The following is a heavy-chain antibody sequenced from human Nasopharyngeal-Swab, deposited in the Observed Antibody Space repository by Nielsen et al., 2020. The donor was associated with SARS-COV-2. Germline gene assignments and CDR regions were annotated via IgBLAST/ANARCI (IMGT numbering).Heavy chain of an antibody. Sequence: GGSLRLSCAASGFTFSSYWMHWVRQVPGKGLVWVSRINSDGSSTSYADSVKGRFTISRDNSKNTLYLQMNSLRAEDTAVYYCAKSSGGSPRRAFDIWGQGTMVTVSS. V-gene: IGHV3-74*01. CDR2: INSDGSST. J-gene: IGHJ3*02. D-gene: IGHD2-15*01. CDR1: GFTFSSYW. CDR3: AKSSGGSPRRAFDI.